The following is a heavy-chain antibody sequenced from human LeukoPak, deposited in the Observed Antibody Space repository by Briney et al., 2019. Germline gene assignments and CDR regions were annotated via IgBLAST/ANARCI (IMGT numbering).Heavy chain of an antibody. CDR1: GITFGNNW. V-gene: IGHV3-74*01. J-gene: IGHJ5*02. CDR3: ARDVLHNWFDT. Sequence: PGGSLRLSCAASGITFGNNWMHWVRQGPGKGLVWISRINSDGGGAIYADSVKGRFTVSRDNAKNTLYLQMNSLRAEDTAVYYCARDVLHNWFDTWGQGTLVTVSS. CDR2: INSDGGGA.